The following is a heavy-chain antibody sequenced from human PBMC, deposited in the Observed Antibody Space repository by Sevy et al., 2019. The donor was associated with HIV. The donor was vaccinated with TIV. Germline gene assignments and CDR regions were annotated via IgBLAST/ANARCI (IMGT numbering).Heavy chain of an antibody. Sequence: SETLSLTCAVYGGSFSGYYWSWIRQPPGKGLEWSGEINHSGSTNYNPSLKSRVTISVDTSKNQFSLKLSSVTAADTAVYYCARAPNPDYFDYWGQGTLVTVSS. V-gene: IGHV4-34*01. CDR2: INHSGST. CDR3: ARAPNPDYFDY. J-gene: IGHJ4*02. CDR1: GGSFSGYY.